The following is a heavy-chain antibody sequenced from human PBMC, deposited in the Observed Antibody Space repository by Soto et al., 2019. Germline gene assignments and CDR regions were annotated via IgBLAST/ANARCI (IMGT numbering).Heavy chain of an antibody. D-gene: IGHD3-3*01. J-gene: IGHJ5*02. CDR1: GYTFTSYG. V-gene: IGHV1-18*01. Sequence: ASVKVSCKASGYTFTSYGISWVRQAPGQGLEWMGWISAYNGNTNYAQKLQGRVTMTTDTSTSTAYMELRSLRSDDTAVYYCARAVPPGARCRFGAVIIGCFDPWGQGTRVTVPS. CDR3: ARAVPPGARCRFGAVIIGCFDP. CDR2: ISAYNGNT.